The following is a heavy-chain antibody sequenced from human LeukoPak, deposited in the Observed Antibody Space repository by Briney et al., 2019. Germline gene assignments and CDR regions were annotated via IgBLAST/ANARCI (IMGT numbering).Heavy chain of an antibody. CDR2: INRSGST. J-gene: IGHJ5*02. D-gene: IGHD6-19*01. CDR3: ASSLRIPVAS. CDR1: GGSISSSSYY. Sequence: SETLSLTCTVSGGSISSSSYYWSWIRQPPGKGLEWIGEINRSGSTNYNPSLKSRVTISVDTSKNQFSLKLNSVTAADTAVYYCASSLRIPVASWGQGTLVTVSS. V-gene: IGHV4-39*07.